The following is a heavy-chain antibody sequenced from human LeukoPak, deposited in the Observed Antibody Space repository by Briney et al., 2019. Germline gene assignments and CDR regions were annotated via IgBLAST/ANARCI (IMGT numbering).Heavy chain of an antibody. Sequence: GGSLRLSCAASGFTFSTYAMTWVRQAPGKGLEWVSGIIGSGGSTYYTDSVKGRFTISRDNSKNTLYLQMNSLSAEDTAVYYCAKGPTAGWLAYFDSWGQGTMVTVSS. CDR3: AKGPTAGWLAYFDS. D-gene: IGHD6-19*01. CDR2: IIGSGGST. J-gene: IGHJ4*02. CDR1: GFTFSTYA. V-gene: IGHV3-23*01.